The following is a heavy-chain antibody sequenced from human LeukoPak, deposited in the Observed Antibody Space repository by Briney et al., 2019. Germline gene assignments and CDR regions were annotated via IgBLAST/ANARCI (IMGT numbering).Heavy chain of an antibody. CDR2: INPSGGST. Sequence: ASVKVSCKASGYTFTSYYMHWVRQAPGQGLEWMGIINPSGGSTSYAQKFQGRVTMTRDTSTSTVYMELSSLRSEDTAVCYCASVPTLGELMGPFDYWGQGTLVTVSS. J-gene: IGHJ4*02. V-gene: IGHV1-46*01. CDR3: ASVPTLGELMGPFDY. D-gene: IGHD3-16*01. CDR1: GYTFTSYY.